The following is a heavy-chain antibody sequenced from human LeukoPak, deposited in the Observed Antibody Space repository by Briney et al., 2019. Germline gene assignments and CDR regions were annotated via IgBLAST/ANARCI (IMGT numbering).Heavy chain of an antibody. D-gene: IGHD4-17*01. Sequence: GASVKVSCKASGYSFNDYYIHWARQAPGQGLEWMGWINPNRGGTSYAQKFQGRVTITRDTSITTAYMELSSLRSDDTAMYYCARDTCDGVTCYNWFDPWGQGTLVTVPS. CDR1: GYSFNDYY. V-gene: IGHV1-2*02. CDR2: INPNRGGT. J-gene: IGHJ5*02. CDR3: ARDTCDGVTCYNWFDP.